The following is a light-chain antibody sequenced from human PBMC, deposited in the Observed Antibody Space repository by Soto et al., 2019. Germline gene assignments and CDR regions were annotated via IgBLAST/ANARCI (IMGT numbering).Light chain of an antibody. CDR1: QSVRSY. V-gene: IGKV3-11*01. J-gene: IGKJ5*01. CDR3: QQRSNWPIT. CDR2: DAS. Sequence: EIVLTQSPATLSLSPGERATLSCRASQSVRSYLAWYQQKPGQAPRLLIYDASNRATGIPARFSGSGSGTDFTLIISSLEPEDVAVYYCQQRSNWPITFGQGTRLEIK.